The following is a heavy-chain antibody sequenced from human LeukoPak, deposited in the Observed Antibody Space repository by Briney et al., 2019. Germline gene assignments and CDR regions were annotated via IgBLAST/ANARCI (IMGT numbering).Heavy chain of an antibody. CDR1: GDSISSGDYY. CDR3: ARGPYSYDSSGAFDI. J-gene: IGHJ3*02. V-gene: IGHV4-61*02. CDR2: ISSSEST. D-gene: IGHD3-22*01. Sequence: SETLSLTCTVSGDSISSGDYYWSWIRQPAGKGLEWIGRISSSESTNYNPSLKSRVTISVDTSKNQFSLKLSSVTAADTAVYFCARGPYSYDSSGAFDIWGQGTMVTVSS.